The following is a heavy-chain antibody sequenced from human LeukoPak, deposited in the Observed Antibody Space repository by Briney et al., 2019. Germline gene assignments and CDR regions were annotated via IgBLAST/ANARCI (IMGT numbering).Heavy chain of an antibody. CDR2: IKQDGSDK. J-gene: IGHJ4*02. V-gene: IGHV3-7*04. D-gene: IGHD3-22*01. Sequence: GGSLTLSCVASGFTFSNAWMSWVRQAPGKGLEWVANIKQDGSDKYYVDSVKGRFTISRDNAKNSLYLQMNSLRAEDTAVYYCARDPYESSWGLCYFDYWGQGNLVTVSS. CDR1: GFTFSNAW. CDR3: ARDPYESSWGLCYFDY.